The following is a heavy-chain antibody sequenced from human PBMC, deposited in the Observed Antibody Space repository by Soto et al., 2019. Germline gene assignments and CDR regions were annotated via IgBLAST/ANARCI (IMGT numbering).Heavy chain of an antibody. Sequence: SLRLSCAASGFTFSNAWMNWVRQAPGKGLEWVGRIKSKTDGGTTDYAAPVKGRFTISRDDSKNTLYLQMNSLKTEDTAVYYCTTATPRYYYGMDVWGQGTTVTVSS. J-gene: IGHJ6*02. CDR3: TTATPRYYYGMDV. CDR1: GFTFSNAW. CDR2: IKSKTDGGTT. D-gene: IGHD3-16*02. V-gene: IGHV3-15*07.